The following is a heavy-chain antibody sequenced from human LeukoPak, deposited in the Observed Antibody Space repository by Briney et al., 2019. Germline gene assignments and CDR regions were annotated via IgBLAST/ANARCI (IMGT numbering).Heavy chain of an antibody. V-gene: IGHV3-21*01. D-gene: IGHD1-26*01. CDR3: VREAAATLFDY. CDR2: ISSSSRDI. CDR1: GFTFSSYT. J-gene: IGHJ4*02. Sequence: GGSLRLSCAASGFTFSSYTMNWVRQAPGKGLEWVAAISSSSRDIFYADSVKGRFSTSRDNTQNSLSLRMNSLRAEDTAVYYCVREAAATLFDYWGQGTLVTVSS.